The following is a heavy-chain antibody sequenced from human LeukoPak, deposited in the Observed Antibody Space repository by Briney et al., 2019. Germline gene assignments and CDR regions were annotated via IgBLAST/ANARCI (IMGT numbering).Heavy chain of an antibody. D-gene: IGHD3-22*01. CDR1: GFTFSVYW. Sequence: QTGGSLRLSCAASGFTFSVYWMGWVRQAPGKGLEWVANIKQDGSEKYYVDSVKGRFTISRDNAKSSLFLQLNSLRAEDTAVYYCARERGYYVNSGYLPTTYFQHWGQGTLVTVSS. V-gene: IGHV3-7*01. CDR2: IKQDGSEK. CDR3: ARERGYYVNSGYLPTTYFQH. J-gene: IGHJ1*01.